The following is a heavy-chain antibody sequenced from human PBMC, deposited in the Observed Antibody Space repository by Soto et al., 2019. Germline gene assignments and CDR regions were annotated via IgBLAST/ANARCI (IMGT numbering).Heavy chain of an antibody. CDR3: ARQLPGWLHSSAYYYGMDV. CDR1: GGTFSSYT. J-gene: IGHJ6*02. Sequence: QVQLVQSGAEVKKPGSSVKVSCKASGGTFSSYTISWVRQAPGQGLEWMGRIIPILGIANYAQKFQGRVTITADKSTSTAYMGLSSLRSEDTAVYYCARQLPGWLHSSAYYYGMDVWGQGTTVTVSS. CDR2: IIPILGIA. D-gene: IGHD5-12*01. V-gene: IGHV1-69*02.